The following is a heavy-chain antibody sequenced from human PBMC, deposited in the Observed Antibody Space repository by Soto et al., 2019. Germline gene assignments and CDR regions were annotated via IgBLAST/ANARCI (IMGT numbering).Heavy chain of an antibody. D-gene: IGHD6-19*01. CDR3: ASSVWTGELWGWFDH. J-gene: IGHJ5*02. V-gene: IGHV4-31*03. CDR1: GVSINSRAYY. Sequence: QVQLQESGPGLVKPSQTLSLTCSVSGVSINSRAYYWNWIRQHPDKGLEWIGYISYTGGTYYNPSLKSRLAISVDTSKKSFSLKLNSVTAADTAVYFCASSVWTGELWGWFDHWGQGTLVTVSS. CDR2: ISYTGGT.